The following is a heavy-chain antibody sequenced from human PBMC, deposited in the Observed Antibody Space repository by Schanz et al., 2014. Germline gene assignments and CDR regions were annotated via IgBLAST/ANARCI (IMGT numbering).Heavy chain of an antibody. CDR2: INPSGVST. D-gene: IGHD6-6*01. J-gene: IGHJ4*02. V-gene: IGHV1-46*01. CDR1: GYIFTNHY. Sequence: QAQLVQSGAEVKKPGASVKVSCKGSGYIFTNHYLHWARQAPGQGLEWLGIINPSGVSTSSAQEFQGRVTMTRDTSTSTLQMELSSLRSEDTAVYYCARGGAYRSPSPVFYFDYWGQGTLVTVSS. CDR3: ARGGAYRSPSPVFYFDY.